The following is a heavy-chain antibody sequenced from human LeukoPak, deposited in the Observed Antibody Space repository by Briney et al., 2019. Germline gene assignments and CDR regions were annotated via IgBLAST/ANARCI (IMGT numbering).Heavy chain of an antibody. Sequence: PGGSLRLSCAASGFTFSSYSMNWVRQAPGKGLEWISYISSSNNTIYYADSVKGRFTISRDNVKNSLFLQMNSLRAEDTAVYYCAKDRQTYSSGWYYFFQHWGQGTLVTVSS. CDR1: GFTFSSYS. J-gene: IGHJ1*01. CDR2: ISSSNNTI. CDR3: AKDRQTYSSGWYYFFQH. D-gene: IGHD6-19*01. V-gene: IGHV3-48*01.